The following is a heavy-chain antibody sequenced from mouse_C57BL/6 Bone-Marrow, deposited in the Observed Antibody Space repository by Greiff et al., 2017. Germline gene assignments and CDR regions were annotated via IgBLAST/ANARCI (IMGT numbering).Heavy chain of an antibody. CDR1: GYSFTGYY. J-gene: IGHJ4*01. Sequence: EVKLLESGPELVKPGASVKISCKASGYSFTGYYMNWVKQSPEKSLEWIGEINPSTGGTTYNQKFKAKATLTADKSSSTDYMQLKSLTSEDSAVYYCARSSYDYLYYYAMDYWGQGTSVTVSS. CDR2: INPSTGGT. V-gene: IGHV1-42*01. CDR3: ARSSYDYLYYYAMDY. D-gene: IGHD2-4*01.